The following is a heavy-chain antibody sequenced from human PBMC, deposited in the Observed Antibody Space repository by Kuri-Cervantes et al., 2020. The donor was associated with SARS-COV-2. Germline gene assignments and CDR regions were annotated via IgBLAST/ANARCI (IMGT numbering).Heavy chain of an antibody. D-gene: IGHD2-2*01. J-gene: IGHJ6*03. CDR3: AKGGIVVVTAAKEGYNYYYMDV. CDR1: GFTFDNYA. Sequence: SLKISCAASGFTFDNYAMHWVRQAPGKGLEWVSGISWNSGSIGYADSVKGRFTISRDNAKNSLYLQMNSLRAEDMALYYCAKGGIVVVTAAKEGYNYYYMDVGGQGTTVTVSS. CDR2: ISWNSGSI. V-gene: IGHV3-9*03.